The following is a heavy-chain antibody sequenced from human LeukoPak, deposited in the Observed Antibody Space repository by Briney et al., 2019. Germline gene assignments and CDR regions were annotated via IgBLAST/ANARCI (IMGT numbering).Heavy chain of an antibody. D-gene: IGHD1-26*01. J-gene: IGHJ6*03. CDR3: AKGKGGSARDYYYYYYMDV. CDR2: IRYDGSNK. CDR1: GFTFSSYG. Sequence: GGSLRLSCAASGFTFSSYGMHWVRQAPGKGLEWVAFIRYDGSNKYYADSVKGRFTISRDNSKNTLYLQMNSLRAEDTAVYYCAKGKGGSARDYYYYYYMDVWGKGTTVTVSS. V-gene: IGHV3-30*02.